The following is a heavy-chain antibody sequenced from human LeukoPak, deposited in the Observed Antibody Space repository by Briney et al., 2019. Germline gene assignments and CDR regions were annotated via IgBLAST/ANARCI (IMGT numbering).Heavy chain of an antibody. CDR2: IYHSGST. D-gene: IGHD4-17*01. V-gene: IGHV4-30-2*01. CDR3: ARVSGDGSYFDY. J-gene: IGHJ4*02. Sequence: PSETLSLTCAVSGGSISSGGYSWSWIRQPPGKGLEWIGYIYHSGSTYYNTSLKSRVTISVDRSKNQFSLKLSSVTAADTAVYYCARVSGDGSYFDYWGQGTLVTVSS. CDR1: GGSISSGGYS.